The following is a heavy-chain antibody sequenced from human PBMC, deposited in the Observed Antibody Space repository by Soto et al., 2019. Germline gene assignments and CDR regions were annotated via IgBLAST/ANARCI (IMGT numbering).Heavy chain of an antibody. Sequence: EVQLVESGGGLVQPGGSLRLSCAASGFTSSDHYMDWVRQAPVKGLEWLGRIRNKDKSYTTEYAWSVKGRLTISRDDSKNSLYLQMSSLKTEDTAVYYCAISGTESSTWADYAFDIWGQGTMVTVSS. CDR1: GFTSSDHY. V-gene: IGHV3-72*01. D-gene: IGHD6-13*01. J-gene: IGHJ3*02. CDR3: AISGTESSTWADYAFDI. CDR2: IRNKDKSYTT.